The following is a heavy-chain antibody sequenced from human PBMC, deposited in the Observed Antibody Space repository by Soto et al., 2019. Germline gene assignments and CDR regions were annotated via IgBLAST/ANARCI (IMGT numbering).Heavy chain of an antibody. CDR1: GFTFDDYA. CDR2: ISWNSDST. V-gene: IGHV3-9*01. D-gene: IGHD1-26*01. Sequence: EVHLVESGGGLVQPGRSLRLSCAASGFTFDDYAMHWVRQAPGKGLEWVSGISWNSDSTGYADSVKGRFTISRDNAKNSRFLQMNSLRAEDTALYFCAKDTYIIVGGTHIDFWGRGTLVSVSS. CDR3: AKDTYIIVGGTHIDF. J-gene: IGHJ4*02.